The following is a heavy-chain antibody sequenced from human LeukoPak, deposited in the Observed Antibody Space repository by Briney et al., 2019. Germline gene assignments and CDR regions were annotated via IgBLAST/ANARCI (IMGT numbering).Heavy chain of an antibody. CDR1: GFTFSSYE. CDR3: ARDWCSSTSCYVGSYYYYGMDV. CDR2: ISSSSSYT. Sequence: GGSLRLSCVASGFTFSSYEMNWVRQAPGKGLEWVSYISSSSSYTNYADSVKGRFTISRDNPKNSLYLQMNSLRAEDTAVYYCARDWCSSTSCYVGSYYYYGMDVWGQGTTVTVSS. V-gene: IGHV3-48*03. J-gene: IGHJ6*02. D-gene: IGHD2-2*01.